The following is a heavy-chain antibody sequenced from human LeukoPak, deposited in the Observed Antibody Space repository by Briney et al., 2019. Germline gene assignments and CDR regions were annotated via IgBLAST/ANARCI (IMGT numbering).Heavy chain of an antibody. J-gene: IGHJ6*04. Sequence: SGGSLSLSCAASGCTFSSYSMNWVRKAPGKGLERVSSSSSSSSYIYYADSVKGRFTISRDNAKNSLYLQMNSLRAADTAVYYCARDHYLYYDFLMDVWGKGTTVTVSS. CDR3: ARDHYLYYDFLMDV. D-gene: IGHD3-3*01. CDR1: GCTFSSYS. CDR2: SSSSSSYI. V-gene: IGHV3-21*01.